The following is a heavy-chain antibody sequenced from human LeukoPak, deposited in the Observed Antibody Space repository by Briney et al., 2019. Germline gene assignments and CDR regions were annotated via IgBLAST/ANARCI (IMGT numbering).Heavy chain of an antibody. D-gene: IGHD1-26*01. J-gene: IGHJ4*02. V-gene: IGHV3-20*04. CDR1: GFTLEYCN. CDR3: VRDRSAGAATAGDSFDY. CDR2: ISWNSDKT. Sequence: GGSLTLSCTVSGFTLEYCNLRWVRHVPGKGLEWVSGISWNSDKTVYADSVEGRFTISRDNDKNHLYLQMDSLRAEDTALYFCVRDRSAGAATAGDSFDYWGQGILVPVSS.